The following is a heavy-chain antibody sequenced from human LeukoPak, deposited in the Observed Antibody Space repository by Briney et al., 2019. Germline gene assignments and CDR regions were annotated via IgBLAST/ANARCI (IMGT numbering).Heavy chain of an antibody. CDR2: IYYSGST. CDR1: GDSISSSSYY. Sequence: PSETLSLTCTVSGDSISSSSYYWGWIRQPPGKGLEWIGSIYYSGSTYYNPSLKSRVTISVDTSKNQFSLKLSSVTAADTAVYYCARDCSSTSCYAEVDYWGQGTLVTVSS. CDR3: ARDCSSTSCYAEVDY. J-gene: IGHJ4*02. V-gene: IGHV4-39*02. D-gene: IGHD2-2*01.